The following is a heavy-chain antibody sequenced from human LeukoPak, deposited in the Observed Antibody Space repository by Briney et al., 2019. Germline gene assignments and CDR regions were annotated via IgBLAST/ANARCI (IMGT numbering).Heavy chain of an antibody. CDR1: GYTLTELS. CDR3: AATKYYDILTGYPTPGAFDI. Sequence: ASVKVSCKVSGYTLTELSMHWVRQAPGKGLEWMGGFDPEDGETVYAQKFQGRVTMTEDTSTDTAYMELSSLRSEDTAVYYCAATKYYDILTGYPTPGAFDIWGQGTTVTVSS. J-gene: IGHJ3*02. CDR2: FDPEDGET. V-gene: IGHV1-24*01. D-gene: IGHD3-9*01.